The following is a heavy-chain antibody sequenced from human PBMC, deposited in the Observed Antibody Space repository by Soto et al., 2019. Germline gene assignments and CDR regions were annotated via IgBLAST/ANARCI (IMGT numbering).Heavy chain of an antibody. Sequence: GGSLRLSCADSGFRFSSYSMSWVRQAPGKGLEWVSAITGSGDKTYYADSVKGRFTISRDNSKKTHYLQMSSLRAEDSAIYYCATMDGYFQFWGQGTLVTVSS. CDR1: GFRFSSYS. V-gene: IGHV3-23*01. D-gene: IGHD4-17*01. CDR3: ATMDGYFQF. CDR2: ITGSGDKT. J-gene: IGHJ4*02.